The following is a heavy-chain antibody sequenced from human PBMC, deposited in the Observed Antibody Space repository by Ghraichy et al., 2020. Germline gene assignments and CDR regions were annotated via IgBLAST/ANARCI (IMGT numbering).Heavy chain of an antibody. V-gene: IGHV3-23*01. D-gene: IGHD3-16*01. CDR1: GFTFSRYA. CDR2: ISGNGGIT. CDR3: ANTVTLITYKFNMDV. Sequence: GGSLRLSCVASGFTFSRYAMSWVRQAPGKGLECVSAISGNGGITYYVDSVRGRFTISRDNSKNTLFLQMNSLRVEDTAVYYCANTVTLITYKFNMDVWGQGPPVTVS. J-gene: IGHJ6*02.